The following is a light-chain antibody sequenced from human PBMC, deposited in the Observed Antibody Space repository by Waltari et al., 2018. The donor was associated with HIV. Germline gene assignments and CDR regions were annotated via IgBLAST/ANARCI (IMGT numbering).Light chain of an antibody. CDR2: DSN. V-gene: IGLV7-46*01. J-gene: IGLJ2*01. Sequence: QPVVTQEPSLTVSPGETVILTCASSTGVVTRGHCPYWFQVRPGHAPKTLIFDSNNRYSVTPARFAGYVVGGKAALTLTGAQPEDEANYYCLLTYGEDVVFGGGTKLTVL. CDR3: LLTYGEDVV. CDR1: TGVVTRGHC.